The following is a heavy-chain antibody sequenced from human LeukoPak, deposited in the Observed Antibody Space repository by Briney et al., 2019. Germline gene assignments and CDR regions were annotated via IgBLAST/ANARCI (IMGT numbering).Heavy chain of an antibody. V-gene: IGHV1-69*04. D-gene: IGHD2-15*01. CDR3: ARAGTVVVAENWFDP. CDR1: GGTFSSYA. CDR2: IIPILGIA. J-gene: IGHJ5*02. Sequence: SVKVSCKASGGTFSSYAISWVRQAPGQGLEWTGRIIPILGIANYAQKFQGRVTITADKSTSTAYMELSSLRSEDTAVYYCARAGTVVVAENWFDPWGQGTLVTVSS.